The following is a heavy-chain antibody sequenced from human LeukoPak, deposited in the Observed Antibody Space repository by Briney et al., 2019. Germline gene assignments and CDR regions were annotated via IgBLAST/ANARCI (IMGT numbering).Heavy chain of an antibody. CDR3: ARHRFDP. Sequence: GGSLRLSCAASGFTFDDYAMHWVRQAPGKGLEWVSGISWNSGSIGYADSVKGRFTISRDNAKNSLYLQMNSLRADDTAVYYCARHRFDPWGQGTLVTVSS. CDR2: ISWNSGSI. CDR1: GFTFDDYA. J-gene: IGHJ5*02. V-gene: IGHV3-9*01.